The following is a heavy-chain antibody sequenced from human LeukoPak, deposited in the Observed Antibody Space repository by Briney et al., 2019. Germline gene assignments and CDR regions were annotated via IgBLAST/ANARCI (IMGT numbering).Heavy chain of an antibody. CDR3: AREYYYGSGSYYAPDYYYYYGMDV. V-gene: IGHV1-2*02. Sequence: GASVKVSCKASEYTFTGYYMHWVRQAPGQGLEWMGWINPNSGGTNYAQKFQGRVTMTRDTSISTAYMELSRLRSDDTAVYYCAREYYYGSGSYYAPDYYYYYGMDVWGQGTTVTVSS. CDR2: INPNSGGT. CDR1: EYTFTGYY. D-gene: IGHD3-10*01. J-gene: IGHJ6*02.